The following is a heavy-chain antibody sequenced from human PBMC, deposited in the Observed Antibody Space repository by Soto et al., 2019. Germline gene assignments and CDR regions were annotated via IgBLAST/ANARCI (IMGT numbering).Heavy chain of an antibody. J-gene: IGHJ6*02. D-gene: IGHD2-15*01. Sequence: SQTLSLPCVGSGDTVSSNSVAWNWVRQSPSRGLEWLGRTYYRSRWYSDYAVSVRSRIDINADTSKNQVSLQLNSVTPEDTAVYYCARSEEDSDYYYYGMDVWGQGTTVTAP. V-gene: IGHV6-1*01. CDR3: ARSEEDSDYYYYGMDV. CDR1: GDTVSSNSVA. CDR2: TYYRSRWYS.